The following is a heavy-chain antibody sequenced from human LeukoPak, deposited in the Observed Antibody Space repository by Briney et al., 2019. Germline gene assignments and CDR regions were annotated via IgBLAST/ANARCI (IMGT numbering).Heavy chain of an antibody. CDR2: ISGSDGTS. J-gene: IGHJ4*02. V-gene: IGHV3-23*01. D-gene: IGHD3-16*02. CDR1: GFTFNSFA. Sequence: GGSLRLSCAASGFTFNSFAMNWVRQAPGKGLEWVSSISGSDGTSHYADFVKGRFTISRDNSKNTPYLQMSSLRAEDTAAYYCAKSLGVGGYTRYKGFDQWGQGTLVVVSS. CDR3: AKSLGVGGYTRYKGFDQ.